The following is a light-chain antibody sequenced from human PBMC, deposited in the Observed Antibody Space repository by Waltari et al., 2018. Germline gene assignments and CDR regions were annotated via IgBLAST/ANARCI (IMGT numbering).Light chain of an antibody. Sequence: EIVLTQSPGTLSLSPGERATLSCRASQSVSSNYLAWYQHKPGQAPILVIYDASTRPTGIPDRFSGSGSGTDFTLTISRLEPEDFAVYYCQQYGSSPRTFGQGTKVEIK. CDR2: DAS. CDR3: QQYGSSPRT. J-gene: IGKJ1*01. V-gene: IGKV3-20*01. CDR1: QSVSSNY.